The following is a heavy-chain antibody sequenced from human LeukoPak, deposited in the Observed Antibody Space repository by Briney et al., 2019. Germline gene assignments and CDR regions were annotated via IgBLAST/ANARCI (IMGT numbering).Heavy chain of an antibody. Sequence: GGSLRLSCEASGLIFTTFAFHWVRQAPGKGLEWVAVISSDGTNKYYADSVKGRFIISRDNSKNTLYLQMNSLRAEDTAVYYCASAPVPATAFDYWGQGTLVTVSS. CDR2: ISSDGTNK. D-gene: IGHD2-15*01. V-gene: IGHV3-30-3*01. CDR1: GLIFTTFA. J-gene: IGHJ4*02. CDR3: ASAPVPATAFDY.